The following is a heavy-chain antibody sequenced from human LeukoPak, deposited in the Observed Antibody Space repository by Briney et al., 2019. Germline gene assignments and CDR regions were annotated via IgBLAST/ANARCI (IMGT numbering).Heavy chain of an antibody. CDR1: GYTFTGCY. Sequence: ASVKVSCKASGYTFTGCYMHWVRQAPGQGLEWMGRINPNSGGTNYAQKFQGRVTMTRDTSISTAYMELSRLRSDDTAVYYCARVRSDYAGFDIWGQGTMVTVSS. CDR3: ARVRSDYAGFDI. CDR2: INPNSGGT. V-gene: IGHV1-2*06. D-gene: IGHD5-12*01. J-gene: IGHJ3*02.